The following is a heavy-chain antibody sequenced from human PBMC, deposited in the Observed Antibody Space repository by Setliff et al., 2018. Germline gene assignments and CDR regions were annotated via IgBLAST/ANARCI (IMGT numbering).Heavy chain of an antibody. Sequence: GGSLRLSCIMSGFSAASGFTFSSSGMHWVRQAPGKGLEWVTFIQNDGSSQYYADSVQGRFTVSRDNSRNTLYLDMNSLRGEDTAVYYCARDKGVISLDYWGQGTLVTVSS. V-gene: IGHV3-30*02. CDR3: ARDKGVISLDY. J-gene: IGHJ4*02. CDR2: IQNDGSSQ. CDR1: GFTFSSSG. D-gene: IGHD3-10*01.